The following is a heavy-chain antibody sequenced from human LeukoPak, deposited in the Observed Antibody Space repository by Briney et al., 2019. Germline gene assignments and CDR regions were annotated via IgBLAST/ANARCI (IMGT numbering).Heavy chain of an antibody. V-gene: IGHV3-23*01. CDR2: ISGSGGST. D-gene: IGHD3-10*01. J-gene: IGHJ4*02. CDR1: GFTFSSYS. Sequence: QAGGSLRLSCAASGFTFSSYSMNRVRQAPGKGLEWVSAISGSGGSTYYADSVKGRFTISRDNSKNTLYLQMNSLRAEDTAVYYCAKTERFGGFWGQGTLVTVSS. CDR3: AKTERFGGF.